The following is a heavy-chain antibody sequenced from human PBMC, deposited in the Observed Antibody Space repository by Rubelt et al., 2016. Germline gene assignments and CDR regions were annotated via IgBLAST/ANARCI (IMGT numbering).Heavy chain of an antibody. CDR3: ARHGQVQSGDAVDI. V-gene: IGHV5-51*01. J-gene: IGHJ3*02. Sequence: EVQLVQSGAEVKKPGESLKISCKGSGCSFTSYWIGWVRQMPGKGLEWMGIIYPGDSDTRYSPSFHGQVTISADTSISTADRQWSSLKASDTAMDYCARHGQVQSGDAVDIWGQGTMVTVSS. D-gene: IGHD1-26*01. CDR2: IYPGDSDT. CDR1: GCSFTSYW.